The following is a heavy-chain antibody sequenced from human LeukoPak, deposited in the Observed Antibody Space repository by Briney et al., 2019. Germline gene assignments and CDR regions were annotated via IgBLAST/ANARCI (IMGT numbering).Heavy chain of an antibody. J-gene: IGHJ5*02. Sequence: SETLSLTCAVYGGSFSGYYWSWIRQPPGKGLEWIGEINHSGSTNYNPSLKSRVTISVDTSKNQFSLKLSSVTAADTAVYYCARHETLGRRNHIAARRRWFDPWGQGTLVTVSS. CDR2: INHSGST. V-gene: IGHV4-34*01. D-gene: IGHD6-6*01. CDR3: ARHETLGRRNHIAARRRWFDP. CDR1: GGSFSGYY.